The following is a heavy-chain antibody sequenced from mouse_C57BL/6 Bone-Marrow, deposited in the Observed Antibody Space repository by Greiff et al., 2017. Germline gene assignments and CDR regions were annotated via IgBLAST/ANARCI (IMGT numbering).Heavy chain of an antibody. D-gene: IGHD1-1*01. CDR1: GYTFTSYW. V-gene: IGHV1-55*01. J-gene: IGHJ1*03. CDR2: IYPGSGST. Sequence: QVQLKQPGAELVKPGASVKMSCKASGYTFTSYWITWVKQRPGQGLEWIGDIYPGSGSTNYNEKFKSKATLTVDTSSSTAYMQLSSLTSEDSAVYYCARDTVVAPDFDVWGTGTTVTVSS. CDR3: ARDTVVAPDFDV.